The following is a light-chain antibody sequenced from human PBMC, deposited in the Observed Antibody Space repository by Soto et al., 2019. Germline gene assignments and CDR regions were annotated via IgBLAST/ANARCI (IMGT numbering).Light chain of an antibody. CDR3: SSYTSSSTQV. J-gene: IGLJ1*01. Sequence: QSVLPKPASVSGSPGQWITISCTGTSSDVGGYNYVSWYQQHPGKAPKLMIYDVSNRPSGVSNRFSGSKSGNTASLTISGLQAEDEADYYCSSYTSSSTQVFGTGTKVTVL. CDR2: DVS. V-gene: IGLV2-14*01. CDR1: SSDVGGYNY.